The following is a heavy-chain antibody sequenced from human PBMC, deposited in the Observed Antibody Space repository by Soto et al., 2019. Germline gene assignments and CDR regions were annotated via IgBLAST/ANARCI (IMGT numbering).Heavy chain of an antibody. Sequence: GGSLRLSCVASGFTFGSCAMSWVRQAPGEGLEWVSAITDSGGDTKYADSVKGRFTISRDNSKNTLYLQMNNLRVEDSALYYCARESRGYYPGSRLLDFWGRGTMVTVSS. CDR3: ARESRGYYPGSRLLDF. CDR1: GFTFGSCA. V-gene: IGHV3-23*01. D-gene: IGHD3-3*01. CDR2: ITDSGGDT. J-gene: IGHJ1*01.